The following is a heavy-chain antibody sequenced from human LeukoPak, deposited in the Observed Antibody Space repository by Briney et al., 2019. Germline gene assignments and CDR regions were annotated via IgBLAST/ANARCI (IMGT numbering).Heavy chain of an antibody. CDR1: GFTFSSYG. J-gene: IGHJ4*02. Sequence: GGSLRLSCAASGFTFSSYGMHWVRQAPGKGLEWVAFIRYDGSNKYYADSVKGRFTISRDNSKNTLYLQMDSLRAEDTAVYYCAKDREGNYYGSGTPDYWGQGTLVTVSS. V-gene: IGHV3-30*02. CDR2: IRYDGSNK. D-gene: IGHD3-10*01. CDR3: AKDREGNYYGSGTPDY.